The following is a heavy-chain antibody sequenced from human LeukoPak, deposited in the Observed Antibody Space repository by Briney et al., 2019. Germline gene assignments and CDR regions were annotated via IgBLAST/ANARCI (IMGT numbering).Heavy chain of an antibody. D-gene: IGHD1-26*01. CDR1: GYSFTSYW. CDR2: IYPGDSDT. V-gene: IGHV5-51*01. Sequence: HGESLKISCKGSGYSFTSYWIGWVRQMPGKGLEWMGIIYPGDSDTRYSPSFQGQVTISADKSISTAYLQWSSLKASDTAMYYCARRHYSGSYSYYFDYWGQGTLVTVSS. J-gene: IGHJ4*02. CDR3: ARRHYSGSYSYYFDY.